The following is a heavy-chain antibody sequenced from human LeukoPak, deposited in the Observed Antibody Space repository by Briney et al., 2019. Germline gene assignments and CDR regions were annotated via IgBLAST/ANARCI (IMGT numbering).Heavy chain of an antibody. D-gene: IGHD3-16*02. Sequence: SETLSLTCAVYGGSFSGYYWSWIRQPPGKGLEWIGEINHSGSTNYNPSLKSRVTISVDTSKNQFSLKLSSVTAADTAVYYCARGNGRYNYVWGSYRPYYFDYWGQGTLVTVSS. V-gene: IGHV4-34*01. J-gene: IGHJ4*02. CDR1: GGSFSGYY. CDR3: ARGNGRYNYVWGSYRPYYFDY. CDR2: INHSGST.